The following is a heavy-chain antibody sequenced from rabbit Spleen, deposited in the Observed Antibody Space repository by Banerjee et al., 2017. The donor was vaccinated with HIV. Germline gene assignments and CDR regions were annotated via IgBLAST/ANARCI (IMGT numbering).Heavy chain of an antibody. V-gene: IGHV1S45*01. CDR2: INTATGKA. D-gene: IGHD8-1*01. J-gene: IGHJ6*01. Sequence: QAQLVESGGGLVKPEGSLTLTCKASGFSFSDRDVMCWVRQAPGKGLEWIACINTATGKAVYASWGKGRCTISKTSSTTVTLQMNRLTVADTATYFCLWDTGSSFSSYGIDLWGPGTLVTVS. CDR1: GFSFSDRDV. CDR3: LWDTGSSFSSYGIDL.